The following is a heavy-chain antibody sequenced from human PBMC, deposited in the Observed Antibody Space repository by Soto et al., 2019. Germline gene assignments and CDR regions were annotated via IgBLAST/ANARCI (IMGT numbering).Heavy chain of an antibody. CDR1: DYSSTNYP. J-gene: IGHJ4*02. CDR2: IIAYSGDT. Sequence: ASVKATCNASDYSSTNYPIACVRRAPVQALEWMGWIIAYSGDTNYAQNFEGRVTMTRDTSTSTGYMELRSLISEETAVYYCARDGTLYDSTGYYYLYWGQGTLVTVPS. D-gene: IGHD3-22*01. CDR3: ARDGTLYDSTGYYYLY. V-gene: IGHV1-18*01.